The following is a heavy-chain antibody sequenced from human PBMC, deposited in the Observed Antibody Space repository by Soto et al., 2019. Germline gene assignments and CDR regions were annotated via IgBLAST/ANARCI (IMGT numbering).Heavy chain of an antibody. D-gene: IGHD3-3*01. CDR2: IYYSGGT. Sequence: QVQLQESGPGLVEPSQTRSLTCTVSGGSIRSGGYYWSWIRQHPGNGLEWSGYIYYSGGTYYNPSLKSRVTISVDTSKNQFSLKLSSVTAADTAVYYCARFESGTIFRVAPARYWGQGTPVTVSS. CDR3: ARFESGTIFRVAPARY. V-gene: IGHV4-31*03. CDR1: GGSIRSGGYY. J-gene: IGHJ4*02.